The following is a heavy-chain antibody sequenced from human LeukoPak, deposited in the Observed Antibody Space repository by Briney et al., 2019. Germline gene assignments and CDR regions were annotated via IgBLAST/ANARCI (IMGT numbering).Heavy chain of an antibody. V-gene: IGHV1-69-2*01. Sequence: GASVKISCKVSGYTFTDYYMHWVQQAPEKGLEWMGLVDPEDGETIYAEKFQGRVTITTDTSTDTAYMELSSLRSEDTAVYYCATVARSSITIFGVALLHWGQGTLVTVSS. CDR3: ATVARSSITIFGVALLH. J-gene: IGHJ4*02. CDR1: GYTFTDYY. CDR2: VDPEDGET. D-gene: IGHD3-3*01.